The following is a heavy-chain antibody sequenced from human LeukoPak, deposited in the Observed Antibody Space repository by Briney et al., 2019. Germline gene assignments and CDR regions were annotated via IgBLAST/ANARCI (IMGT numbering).Heavy chain of an antibody. V-gene: IGHV3-21*01. J-gene: IGHJ3*02. CDR1: GFTFSSYA. CDR2: ISSSSSYI. CDR3: ARAANLNYYDSSGYGAFDI. D-gene: IGHD3-22*01. Sequence: PGGSLRLSCAASGFTFSSYAMSWVRQAPGKGLEWVSSISSSSSYIYYADSVKGRFTISRDNAKNSLYLQMNSLRAEDTAVYYCARAANLNYYDSSGYGAFDIWGQGTMVTVSS.